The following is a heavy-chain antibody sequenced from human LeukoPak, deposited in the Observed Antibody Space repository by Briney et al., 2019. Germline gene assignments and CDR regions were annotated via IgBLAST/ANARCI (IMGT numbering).Heavy chain of an antibody. CDR3: AREGFWSGYFPAFDI. CDR2: IYTSGST. D-gene: IGHD3-3*01. J-gene: IGHJ3*02. CDR1: GGSISSGSYY. V-gene: IGHV4-61*02. Sequence: PSETLSLTCTVSGGSISSGSYYWSWIRQPAGKGLEWIGRIYTSGSTNYNPSLKGRVTISVDTSKNQFSLKLSSVTAADTAVYYCAREGFWSGYFPAFDIWGQGTMVTVSS.